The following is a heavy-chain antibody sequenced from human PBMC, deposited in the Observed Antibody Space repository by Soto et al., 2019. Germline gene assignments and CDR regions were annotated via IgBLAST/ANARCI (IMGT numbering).Heavy chain of an antibody. CDR3: ASCYDILTGYYAGGAFDI. CDR2: ISSSSSYI. Sequence: RLSCAASGFTFSSYSMNWVRQAPGKGLEWVSSISSSSSYIYYADSVKGRFTISRDNAKNSLYLQMNSLRAEDTAVYYCASCYDILTGYYAGGAFDIWGQGTMVTVSS. J-gene: IGHJ3*02. V-gene: IGHV3-21*01. CDR1: GFTFSSYS. D-gene: IGHD3-9*01.